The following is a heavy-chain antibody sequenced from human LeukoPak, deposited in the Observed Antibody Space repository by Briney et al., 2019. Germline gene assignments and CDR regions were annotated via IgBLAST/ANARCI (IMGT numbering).Heavy chain of an antibody. Sequence: PGGSLRLSCAASGFTLSSYSMNWVRQAPGKGLEWISYIDSDTYGNTIYYPHTVKGRFTISRDNAKNSLYLQMNSLRAEDTAVYYCAKGGGSWYSVALDYWGQGTLVTVSS. CDR3: AKGGGSWYSVALDY. CDR2: IDSDTYGNTI. J-gene: IGHJ4*02. D-gene: IGHD6-13*01. V-gene: IGHV3-48*01. CDR1: GFTLSSYS.